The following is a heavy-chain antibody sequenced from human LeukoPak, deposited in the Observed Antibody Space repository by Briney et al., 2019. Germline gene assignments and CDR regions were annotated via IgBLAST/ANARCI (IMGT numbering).Heavy chain of an antibody. D-gene: IGHD6-13*01. CDR3: ARDHKQLNRYSSWEDWFDP. J-gene: IGHJ5*02. V-gene: IGHV1-2*02. Sequence: GASVKVSCKASGYTFTKYYIYWVRQAPGQGLEWMGWINPNSGATNYAQKFQGRVTMTRDTSISTAYMELSSLRSEDTAVYYCARDHKQLNRYSSWEDWFDPWGQGTLVTVSS. CDR2: INPNSGAT. CDR1: GYTFTKYY.